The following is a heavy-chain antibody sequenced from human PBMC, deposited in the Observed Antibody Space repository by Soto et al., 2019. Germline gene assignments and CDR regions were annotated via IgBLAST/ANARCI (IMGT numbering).Heavy chain of an antibody. V-gene: IGHV3-33*01. CDR3: ARDEYCGGDCYYFDY. CDR2: IWYDGSNK. J-gene: IGHJ4*02. D-gene: IGHD2-21*02. CDR1: GFTFSSYG. Sequence: GGSLRLSCAASGFTFSSYGMHWVRQAPGKGLEWVAVIWYDGSNKYYADSVKGRFTISRDNSKNTLYLQMNSLRAEDTAVYYCARDEYCGGDCYYFDYWGKGTLVTVSS.